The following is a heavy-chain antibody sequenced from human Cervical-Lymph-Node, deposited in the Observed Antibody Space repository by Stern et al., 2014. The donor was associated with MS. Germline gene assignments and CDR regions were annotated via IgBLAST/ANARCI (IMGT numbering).Heavy chain of an antibody. D-gene: IGHD1-26*01. V-gene: IGHV1-69*01. J-gene: IGHJ6*02. CDR3: ATVESSASSRSV. Sequence: DQLVESGAEVKKPGSSVKVSCKASGGTFSTFAFNWVRQAPGEGLEWMAGIIPMFGSPKYAQKFQGRVTITADESTSTAYMELSSLRSADTAVYYCATVESSASSRSVWGQGTTVTVSS. CDR1: GGTFSTFA. CDR2: IIPMFGSP.